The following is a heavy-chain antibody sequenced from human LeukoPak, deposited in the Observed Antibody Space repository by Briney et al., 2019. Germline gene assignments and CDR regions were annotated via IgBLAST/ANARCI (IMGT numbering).Heavy chain of an antibody. J-gene: IGHJ4*02. V-gene: IGHV3-53*01. CDR1: GLTFSSYG. CDR3: ARDFGTSGSYWHY. Sequence: GGSLRLSCAASGLTFSSYGMSWVRQAPGKGLEWVSVIYSGGSTDYADSVKGRFTISRDNSKNTLYLQMNSLRAEDTAVYYCARDFGTSGSYWHYWGQGTLVTVSS. CDR2: IYSGGST. D-gene: IGHD1-26*01.